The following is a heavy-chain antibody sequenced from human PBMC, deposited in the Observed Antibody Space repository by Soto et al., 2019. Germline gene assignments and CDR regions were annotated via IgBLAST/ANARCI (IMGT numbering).Heavy chain of an antibody. CDR3: AREDYGDHKLDY. J-gene: IGHJ4*02. D-gene: IGHD4-17*01. CDR2: TIPILAVT. Sequence: QVQLVQSGAEVKKPGSSMKVSCKASGGAFSSYTFSWVRQAPGQGLEWMGRTIPILAVTNYAQKFQGRFTITADKSTTTVYMDLNSLRSEDTAVYYCAREDYGDHKLDYWGQGNLVAVSS. V-gene: IGHV1-69*08. CDR1: GGAFSSYT.